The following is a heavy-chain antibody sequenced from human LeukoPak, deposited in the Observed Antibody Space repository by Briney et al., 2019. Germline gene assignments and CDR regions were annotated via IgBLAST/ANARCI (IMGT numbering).Heavy chain of an antibody. CDR1: GGSISSYY. CDR2: IYTSGST. Sequence: SETLSLTCTVSGGSISSYYWSWIRQPAGKGLEWIGRIYTSGSTNYNPSLKSRVTMSVDTSKNQFSLKLNCVAAADTAVYYCARVAMSSGWYGCFDLWGRGTLVTVSS. D-gene: IGHD6-19*01. J-gene: IGHJ2*01. CDR3: ARVAMSSGWYGCFDL. V-gene: IGHV4-4*07.